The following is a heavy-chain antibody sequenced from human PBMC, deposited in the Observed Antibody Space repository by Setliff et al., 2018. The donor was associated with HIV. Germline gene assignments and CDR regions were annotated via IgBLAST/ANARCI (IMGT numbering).Heavy chain of an antibody. J-gene: IGHJ4*02. CDR3: ARSRYGGFDH. CDR1: GYNFDSFA. CDR2: ISGYNGQT. Sequence: ASVKISCKASGYNFDSFAVIWVRQAPGQGLEWMGWISGYNGQTKDAQKFQGRLIMTTDTATSTPYMEMRSLRSDDTAIDYCARSRYGGFDHWGQGSLVTVSS. V-gene: IGHV1-18*01. D-gene: IGHD3-16*01.